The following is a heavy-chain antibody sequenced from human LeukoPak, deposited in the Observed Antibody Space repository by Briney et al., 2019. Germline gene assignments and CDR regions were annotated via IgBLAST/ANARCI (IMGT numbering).Heavy chain of an antibody. J-gene: IGHJ4*02. Sequence: GASVKVSCKASGGTFSSYAISWVRQAPGQGLEWMGGIIPIFGTANYAQKFQGRVTITADKSTSTAYMELSSLRSEDTAVYYCARDPTSGYYDSSGYSILGSMDYWGQGTLVTVSS. V-gene: IGHV1-69*06. CDR2: IIPIFGTA. D-gene: IGHD3-22*01. CDR3: ARDPTSGYYDSSGYSILGSMDY. CDR1: GGTFSSYA.